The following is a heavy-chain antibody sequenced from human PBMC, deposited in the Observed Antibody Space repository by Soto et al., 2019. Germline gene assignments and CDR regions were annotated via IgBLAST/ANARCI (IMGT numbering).Heavy chain of an antibody. J-gene: IGHJ5*02. CDR3: ARQNSESGSGWYWDWFDP. V-gene: IGHV4-59*08. CDR2: IYYSGST. D-gene: IGHD6-19*01. CDR1: GGSISSYY. Sequence: SETLSLTCTVSGGSISSYYWSWIRQPPGKGLEWIGYIYYSGSTNYNPSLKSRVTISVDTSKNQFSLKLSSVTAADTAVYYCARQNSESGSGWYWDWFDPWGQGTLVTVSS.